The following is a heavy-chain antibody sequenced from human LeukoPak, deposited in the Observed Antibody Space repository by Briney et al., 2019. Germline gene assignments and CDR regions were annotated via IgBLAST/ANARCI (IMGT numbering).Heavy chain of an antibody. CDR1: GFTFSSYS. CDR2: ISSSSSYI. J-gene: IGHJ3*02. CDR3: ARIAVAGTYAFDI. D-gene: IGHD6-19*01. V-gene: IGHV3-21*01. Sequence: PGGSLRLSCAASGFTFSSYSMNWVRQAPGEGLEWVSSISSSSSYIYYADSVKGRFTISRDNAKNSLYLQMNSLRAEDTAVYYCARIAVAGTYAFDIWGQGTMVTVSS.